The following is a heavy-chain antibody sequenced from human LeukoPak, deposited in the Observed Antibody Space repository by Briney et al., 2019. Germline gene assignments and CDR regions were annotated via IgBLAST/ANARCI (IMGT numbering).Heavy chain of an antibody. J-gene: IGHJ6*03. Sequence: ASVKVSCKASGGTFSSYAISWVRQAPGQGLEWMGGIIPIFGTANYAQKCQGRVTITTDESTSTAYMELSSLRSQDTAVYYCARGPDSSPSTCWIEFFYQYLDGWGKGTTVTDSS. V-gene: IGHV1-69*05. CDR1: GGTFSSYA. CDR2: IIPIFGTA. D-gene: IGHD6-6*01. CDR3: ARGPDSSPSTCWIEFFYQYLDG.